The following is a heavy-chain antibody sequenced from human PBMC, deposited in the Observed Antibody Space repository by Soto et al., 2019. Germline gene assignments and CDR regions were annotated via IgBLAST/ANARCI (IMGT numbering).Heavy chain of an antibody. CDR1: GFTFSSYS. J-gene: IGHJ5*02. V-gene: IGHV3-48*01. D-gene: IGHD4-17*01. CDR2: ISSSSSTI. Sequence: EVQLVESGGGLVQPGGTLRLSCAASGFTFSSYSMNWVRQAPGKGLEWVSYISSSSSTIYYADSVKGRFTISRDNAKNSLYLQMNSLRAEDTVVYYCAREDDYLNWFDPWGQGTLVTVSS. CDR3: AREDDYLNWFDP.